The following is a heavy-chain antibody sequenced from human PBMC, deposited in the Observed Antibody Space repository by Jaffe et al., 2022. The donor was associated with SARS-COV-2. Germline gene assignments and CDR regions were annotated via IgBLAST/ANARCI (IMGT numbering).Heavy chain of an antibody. CDR3: VRVSYYGSGSYYMDYYYYMDV. CDR2: IYHSGST. J-gene: IGHJ6*03. V-gene: IGHV4-38-2*01. D-gene: IGHD3-10*01. CDR1: GYFISSDYC. Sequence: QVQLQESGPGLVKPSETLSLTCAVSGYFISSDYCWGWIRQPPGKGLEWIGGIYHSGSTSYNPSLKSRVTISLDTSKNQFSLKLNSVTAADTAVYYCVRVSYYGSGSYYMDYYYYMDVWGKGTTVTVSS.